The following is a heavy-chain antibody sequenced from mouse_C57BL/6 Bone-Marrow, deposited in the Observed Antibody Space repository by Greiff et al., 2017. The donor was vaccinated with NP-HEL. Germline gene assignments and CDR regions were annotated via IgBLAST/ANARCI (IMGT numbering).Heavy chain of an antibody. CDR1: GYTFTTYP. CDR2: FHPYNDDT. V-gene: IGHV1-47*01. D-gene: IGHD2-3*01. CDR3: ARVLDDGFSWCAD. Sequence: VQVVESGAELVKPGASVKMSCKASGYTFTTYPIEWMKQNHGKSLEWIGNFHPYNDDTKYNEKFKGKATLTVEKSSSTVYLELSRLTSDDSAVYYCARVLDDGFSWCADWGQGTVVTVSA. J-gene: IGHJ3*01.